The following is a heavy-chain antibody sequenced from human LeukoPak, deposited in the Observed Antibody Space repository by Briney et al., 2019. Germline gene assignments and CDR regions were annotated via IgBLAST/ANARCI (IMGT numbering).Heavy chain of an antibody. J-gene: IGHJ4*02. CDR1: GYTLTELS. V-gene: IGHV1-24*01. Sequence: ASVKVSCKVSGYTLTELSMHWVRQAPGKGLERMGGFDPEDGETIYAQKFQGRVTMAEDTSTDTAYMELSSLRSEDTAVYYCATVKWLVRGPNDYWGQGTLVTVSS. D-gene: IGHD6-19*01. CDR3: ATVKWLVRGPNDY. CDR2: FDPEDGET.